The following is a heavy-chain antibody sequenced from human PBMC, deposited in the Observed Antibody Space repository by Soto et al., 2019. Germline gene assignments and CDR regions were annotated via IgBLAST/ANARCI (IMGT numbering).Heavy chain of an antibody. D-gene: IGHD4-4*01. J-gene: IGHJ4*02. Sequence: AGGSLRLSCAASGFPFGSYVMSCVRQAPGKGLEWVSGISGGGSNTFYADYVKGRFTISRDNSKNSLLLQMNSLGAEDTAVYYCAKDSNKYSSSLRGRYFDYWGQGIGVTVSS. CDR3: AKDSNKYSSSLRGRYFDY. CDR2: ISGGGSNT. V-gene: IGHV3-23*01. CDR1: GFPFGSYV.